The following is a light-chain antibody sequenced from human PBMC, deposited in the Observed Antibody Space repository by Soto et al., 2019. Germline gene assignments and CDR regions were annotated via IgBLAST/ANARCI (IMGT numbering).Light chain of an antibody. V-gene: IGKV3-20*01. Sequence: IVLTQSPGTLSLSPGERATLSCRASQSVSSSYLAWYQQKPGQSPRLVIYGGSTRAIGIPARFSGSGSGTDFTLTISRLEPEDFAVYYCQQYGSPGTFGQGTKVDIK. CDR1: QSVSSSY. CDR3: QQYGSPGT. J-gene: IGKJ1*01. CDR2: GGS.